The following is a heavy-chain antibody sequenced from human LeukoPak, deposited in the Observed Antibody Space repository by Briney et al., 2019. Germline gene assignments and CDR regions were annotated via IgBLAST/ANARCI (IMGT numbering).Heavy chain of an antibody. CDR3: ARGDSGWYLGLGFDY. J-gene: IGHJ4*02. D-gene: IGHD6-19*01. V-gene: IGHV4-30-2*01. Sequence: SQTLSLTCTVSSGSISSGGYYWSWIRQPPGKGLGWIGYIYHSGSTYYNPSLKSRVTISVATSKNQFSLKLSSVTAADTAVYYCARGDSGWYLGLGFDYWGQGTLVTVSS. CDR1: SGSISSGGYY. CDR2: IYHSGST.